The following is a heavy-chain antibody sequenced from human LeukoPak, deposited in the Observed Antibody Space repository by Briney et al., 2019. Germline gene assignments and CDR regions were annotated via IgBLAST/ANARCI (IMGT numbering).Heavy chain of an antibody. J-gene: IGHJ4*02. D-gene: IGHD1-14*01. CDR3: ARIDPPLDY. CDR1: GFTFSSYA. CDR2: ISSDGSNK. Sequence: GGSLRLSCAASGFTFSSYAMHWVRQAPGKGVEWVAVISSDGSNKYYADSVKGRFTISRDNSKNTLYLQMNSLRAEDTAVYYCARIDPPLDYWGQGTLVTVSS. V-gene: IGHV3-30*04.